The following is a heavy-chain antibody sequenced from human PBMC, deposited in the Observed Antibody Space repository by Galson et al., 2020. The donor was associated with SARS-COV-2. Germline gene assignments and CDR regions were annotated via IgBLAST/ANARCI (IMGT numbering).Heavy chain of an antibody. D-gene: IGHD3-22*01. CDR3: ARGASITMIVGLDAFDI. Sequence: GGSLRLSCAASGFTFSSYEMNWVRQAPGKGLEWVSYISSSGSTIYYADSVKGRFTISRDNAKNSLYLQMNSLRAEDTAVYYCARGASITMIVGLDAFDIWGQGTMVTVSS. CDR1: GFTFSSYE. CDR2: ISSSGSTI. V-gene: IGHV3-48*03. J-gene: IGHJ3*02.